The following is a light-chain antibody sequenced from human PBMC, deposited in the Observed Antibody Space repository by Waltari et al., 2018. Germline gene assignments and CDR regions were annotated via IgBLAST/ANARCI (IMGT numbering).Light chain of an antibody. J-gene: IGLJ2*01. CDR2: GTN. CDR1: SSNTGAHD. V-gene: IGLV1-40*01. CDR3: QTYDRSLSASV. Sequence: QSVLAQPPSVSGTPGQRVTISCTGSSSNTGAHDVPWYQQLPGTAPKLLIYGTNSRPSGVPDRFSGSKSVTSASLVIAGLQVEDEADYYCQTYDRSLSASVFGGGTKLTVL.